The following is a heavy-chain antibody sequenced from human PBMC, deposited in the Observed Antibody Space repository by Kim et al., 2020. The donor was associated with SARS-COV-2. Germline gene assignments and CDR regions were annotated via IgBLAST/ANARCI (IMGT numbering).Heavy chain of an antibody. J-gene: IGHJ6*02. V-gene: IGHV3-21*01. CDR3: ARDHSGNKYYYYGMDV. Sequence: GGSLRLSCAASGFTFSSYSMNWVRQAPGKGLEWVSSISSSSSYIYYADSVKGRFTISRDNAKNSLYLQMNSPRAEDTAVYYCARDHSGNKYYYYGMDVWGQGTTVTVSS. CDR1: GFTFSSYS. CDR2: ISSSSSYI. D-gene: IGHD1-26*01.